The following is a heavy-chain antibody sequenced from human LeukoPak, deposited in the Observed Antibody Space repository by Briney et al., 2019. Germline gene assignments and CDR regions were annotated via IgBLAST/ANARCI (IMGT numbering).Heavy chain of an antibody. V-gene: IGHV4-38-2*02. D-gene: IGHD3-22*01. Sequence: PSETLSLTRTVSGYSISSGYYWGWIRQPPGKGLEWIGSIYHSGSTNYNPSLKSRVTISVDKSKNQFSLKLSSVTAADTAVYYCARGAHYYDMGWFDPWGQGTLVTVSS. J-gene: IGHJ5*02. CDR2: IYHSGST. CDR3: ARGAHYYDMGWFDP. CDR1: GYSISSGYY.